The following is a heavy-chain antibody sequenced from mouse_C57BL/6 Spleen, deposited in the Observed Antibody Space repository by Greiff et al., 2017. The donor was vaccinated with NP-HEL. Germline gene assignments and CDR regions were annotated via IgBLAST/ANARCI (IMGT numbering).Heavy chain of an antibody. CDR1: GYTFTSYW. Sequence: QVQLQQPGAELVKPGASVKMSCKASGYTFTSYWITWVKQRPGQGLEWIGDLYPGSGSTNYNEKFKSKATLTVDTSSSTAYMQLSSLTSEDSAVYYCARHSITTVVGYAMDYWGQGTSVTVSS. J-gene: IGHJ4*01. D-gene: IGHD1-1*01. V-gene: IGHV1-55*01. CDR2: LYPGSGST. CDR3: ARHSITTVVGYAMDY.